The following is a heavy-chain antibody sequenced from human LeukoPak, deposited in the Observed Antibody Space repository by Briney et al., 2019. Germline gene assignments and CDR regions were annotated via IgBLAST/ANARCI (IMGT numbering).Heavy chain of an antibody. CDR2: ISGSSENT. Sequence: GGSLRLSCAASGVTFSVFYMSWLRQTPGKGLESVSYISGSSENTNYADSVKGRFTISRDNAKNSLYLQMNSLRAEDTAVYYCTRHPAEGDYWGQGTLVTVSS. CDR3: TRHPAEGDY. V-gene: IGHV3-11*03. J-gene: IGHJ4*02. D-gene: IGHD2-15*01. CDR1: GVTFSVFY.